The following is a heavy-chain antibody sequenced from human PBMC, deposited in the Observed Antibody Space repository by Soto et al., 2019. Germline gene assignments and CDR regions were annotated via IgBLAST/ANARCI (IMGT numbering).Heavy chain of an antibody. CDR1: GYTFTSYY. D-gene: IGHD3-10*01. J-gene: IGHJ4*02. CDR2: INPSGGST. V-gene: IGHV1-46*01. CDR3: ARVPRAYGSGSYYLDFDY. Sequence: QVQLVQSGAEVKKPGASVKVSCKASGYTFTSYYMHWVRQAPGQGLEWMGIINPSGGSTSYAQKFQGRVTITRDTSTSTVYMELSSLRSEDTAVYYCARVPRAYGSGSYYLDFDYWGQGTLVTVSS.